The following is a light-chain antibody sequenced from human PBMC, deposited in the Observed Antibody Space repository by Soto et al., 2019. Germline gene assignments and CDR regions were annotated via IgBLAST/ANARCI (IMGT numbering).Light chain of an antibody. CDR1: SSDVGGYKY. CDR3: DSYTSGSSYV. CDR2: DVS. V-gene: IGLV2-14*01. J-gene: IGLJ1*01. Sequence: QSALTQPASVSGSPGQSITISCTGTSSDVGGYKYVSWYQQHPGKAPKLMIYDVSYRPSGVSDRFSGSKSGNTASLTISGLQSEDEAEYYCDSYTSGSSYVFGTGTKLTVL.